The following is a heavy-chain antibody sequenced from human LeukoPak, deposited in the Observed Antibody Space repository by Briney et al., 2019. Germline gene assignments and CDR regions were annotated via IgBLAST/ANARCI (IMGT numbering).Heavy chain of an antibody. Sequence: GGSLRLSCAAAGFSFSSNALSWVRQAAGEGLDWVSSLSVSSTTYYLDAVKGRFPSSRDNANNALFLQMNSLRAEDTALYYCAKCNLDHCREGFHIWGQGTMVTVSS. J-gene: IGHJ3*02. CDR1: GFSFSSNA. CDR2: LSVSSTT. V-gene: IGHV3-23*01. D-gene: IGHD2/OR15-2a*01. CDR3: AKCNLDHCREGFHI.